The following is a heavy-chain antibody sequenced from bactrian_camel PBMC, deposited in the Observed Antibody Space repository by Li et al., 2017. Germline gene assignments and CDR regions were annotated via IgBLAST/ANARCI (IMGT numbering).Heavy chain of an antibody. V-gene: IGHV3S28*01. CDR3: AVGYSGSCTASRIADYSY. D-gene: IGHD2*01. CDR1: GYAYSSVC. J-gene: IGHJ4*01. CDR2: ISTGGGST. Sequence: QLVESGGGLVQPGGSLSLSCAASGYAYSSVCISWFRQEPGKEVEGVAAISTGGGSTYYADSVKGRFTISKDNAKNTLYLQMNSLRPEDTAMYYCAVGYSGSCTASRIADYSYWGQGTQVTVS.